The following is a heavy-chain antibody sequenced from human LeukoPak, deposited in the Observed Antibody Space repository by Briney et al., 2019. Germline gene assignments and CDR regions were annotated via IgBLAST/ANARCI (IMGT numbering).Heavy chain of an antibody. V-gene: IGHV3-23*01. CDR2: ISGSGGST. J-gene: IGHJ4*02. CDR3: ANDGEVDYFDY. CDR1: VFTFSSYA. Sequence: GGSLRLSCAASVFTFSSYAMSWVRQAPGKGLEWVSAISGSGGSTYYADSVKGRFTISRDNSKNTLYLQMNSLRAEDTAVYYCANDGEVDYFDYWGQGALVTVSS.